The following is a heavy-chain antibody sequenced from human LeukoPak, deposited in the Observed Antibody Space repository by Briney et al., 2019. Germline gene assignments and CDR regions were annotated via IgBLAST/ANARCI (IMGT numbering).Heavy chain of an antibody. CDR2: IYYSGST. CDR1: GGSISSYY. D-gene: IGHD6-13*01. V-gene: IGHV4-59*08. Sequence: SETLSLTCTVSGGSISSYYWSWIRQPPGKGLEWIGYIYYSGSTNYNPSLKSRVTISVDTSKNQFSLKRNSVTAADTAVYYCASLPGIAAADYYFDYWGQGTLVTVSS. CDR3: ASLPGIAAADYYFDY. J-gene: IGHJ4*02.